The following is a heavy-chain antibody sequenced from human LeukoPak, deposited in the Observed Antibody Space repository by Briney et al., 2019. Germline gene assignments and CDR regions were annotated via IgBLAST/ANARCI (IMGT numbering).Heavy chain of an antibody. D-gene: IGHD5-18*01. J-gene: IGHJ4*02. Sequence: SETLSLTCAVSGYSISSGYYWSWIRQPPGKGLEWIGYIYYSGSTNYNPSLKSRVTISVDTSKNQFSLKLSSVTAADTAVYYCARAPLNSYGAFDYWGQGTLVTVSS. CDR3: ARAPLNSYGAFDY. CDR1: GYSISSGYY. CDR2: IYYSGST. V-gene: IGHV4-61*01.